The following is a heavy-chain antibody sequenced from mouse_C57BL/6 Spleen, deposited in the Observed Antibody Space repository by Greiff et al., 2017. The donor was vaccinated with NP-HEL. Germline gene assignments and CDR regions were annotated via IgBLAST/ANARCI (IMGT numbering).Heavy chain of an antibody. J-gene: IGHJ3*01. CDR3: AGRRWFAY. V-gene: IGHV3-6*01. CDR2: ISYDGSN. Sequence: EVPLQQSGPGLVKPSQSLSLTCSVTGYSITRGYYWNWIRQFPGNKLEWMGYISYDGSNNYNPSLKNPISITRDTSKNQFFLKLNSVTTEDTATYDCAGRRWFAYWGQGTLVTVSA. CDR1: GYSITRGYY.